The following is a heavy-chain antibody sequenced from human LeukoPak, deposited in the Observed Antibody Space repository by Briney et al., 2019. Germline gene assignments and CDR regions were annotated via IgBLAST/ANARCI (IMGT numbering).Heavy chain of an antibody. CDR2: ISASSLYI. J-gene: IGHJ5*02. CDR1: GFTFSSYG. Sequence: GGSLRLSCAASGFTFSSYGMHWVRQSPGKGLEWVSSISASSLYIYYAASVKGRFTISRDNTKNLLYLQMNSLRADDTAVYYCARDQTTRTSGTYYSWFDPWGQGTLVTVSS. V-gene: IGHV3-21*01. CDR3: ARDQTTRTSGTYYSWFDP. D-gene: IGHD1-26*01.